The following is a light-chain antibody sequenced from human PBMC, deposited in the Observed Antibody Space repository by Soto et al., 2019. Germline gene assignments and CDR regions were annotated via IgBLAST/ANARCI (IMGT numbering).Light chain of an antibody. J-gene: IGLJ1*01. CDR3: LSKTSTISYV. Sequence: QSALTQPASVSGSPGQSMAISCTGTTRDVGDYNYVSWYQQHPGKVPKLLIHEVSNRPSGVSNRFSGSKSGNTASLTISGLQAEDEADYYCLSKTSTISYVFGTGTKVTVL. CDR2: EVS. V-gene: IGLV2-14*01. CDR1: TRDVGDYNY.